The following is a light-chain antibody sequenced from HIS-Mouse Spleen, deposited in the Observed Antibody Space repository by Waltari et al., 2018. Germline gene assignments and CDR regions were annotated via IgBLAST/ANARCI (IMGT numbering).Light chain of an antibody. J-gene: IGLJ2*01. CDR3: QSADSSGTYSVV. Sequence: SSELPQPPSVSVSPGQTSRITCSGDALPNQYAYWYQQKPGQAPVLVIYKDSERPPGIPERFSGSSSGTTVTLTISGVQAEDEADYYCQSADSSGTYSVVFGGGTKLTVL. CDR1: ALPNQY. CDR2: KDS. V-gene: IGLV3-25*03.